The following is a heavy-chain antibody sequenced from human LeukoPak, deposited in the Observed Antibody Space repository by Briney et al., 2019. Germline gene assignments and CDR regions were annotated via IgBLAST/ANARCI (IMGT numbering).Heavy chain of an antibody. CDR2: ISDSVSGGST. D-gene: IGHD5-18*01. J-gene: IGHJ5*02. V-gene: IGHV3-23*01. CDR1: GFTFNNYA. Sequence: GGSLRLSCAASGFTFNNYAMTWVRQAPGKGLEWVSTISDSVSGGSTYYADSVKGRFTISRDSSKNTLYLQMNSLRAEDTAVYYCAKDRTGYSYGYFLSPWGQGTLVTVSS. CDR3: AKDRTGYSYGYFLSP.